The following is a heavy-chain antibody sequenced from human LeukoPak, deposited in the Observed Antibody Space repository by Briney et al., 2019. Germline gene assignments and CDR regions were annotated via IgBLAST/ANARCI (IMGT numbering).Heavy chain of an antibody. CDR3: AKTTSSWSPFDY. CDR2: ISGSGGST. V-gene: IGHV3-23*01. D-gene: IGHD6-13*01. Sequence: GGSLRLSCAASGFTFSSYAMSWVRQAPGKGLEWVSVISGSGGSTYYADSVKGGFTISKDSSKNTLYLQMNSLRAEDTAVYYCAKTTSSWSPFDYWGQGTLVTVSS. J-gene: IGHJ4*02. CDR1: GFTFSSYA.